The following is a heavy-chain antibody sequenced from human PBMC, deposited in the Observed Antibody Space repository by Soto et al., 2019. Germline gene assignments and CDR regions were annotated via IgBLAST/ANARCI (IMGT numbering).Heavy chain of an antibody. CDR3: ARTTITMIVVVMNPWFDP. V-gene: IGHV4-30-4*01. D-gene: IGHD3-22*01. Sequence: PSETLSLTCTVSGGSISSGDYYWSWIRQPPGKGLEWIGYIYYSGSTYYNPSLKSRVTISVDTSKNQFSLKLSSVTAADTAVYYCARTTITMIVVVMNPWFDPWGQGTLVTVSS. CDR1: GGSISSGDYY. CDR2: IYYSGST. J-gene: IGHJ5*02.